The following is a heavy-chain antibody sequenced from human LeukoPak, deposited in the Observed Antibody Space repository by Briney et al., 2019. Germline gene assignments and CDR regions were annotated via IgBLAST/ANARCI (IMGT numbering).Heavy chain of an antibody. V-gene: IGHV4-38-2*02. Sequence: PSETLSLTCTVSGYSISSGYYWGWIRQPPGKGLEWIGSIYHSGNTYYNPSLKSRFTISVDTSRNQFSLKSTSVTAADTAVYYCARDEGYGSGSPQYYFDYWGQGTLVTVSS. J-gene: IGHJ4*02. CDR1: GYSISSGYY. D-gene: IGHD3-10*01. CDR2: IYHSGNT. CDR3: ARDEGYGSGSPQYYFDY.